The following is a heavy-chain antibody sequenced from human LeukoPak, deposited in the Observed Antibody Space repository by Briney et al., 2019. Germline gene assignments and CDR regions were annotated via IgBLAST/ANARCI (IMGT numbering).Heavy chain of an antibody. Sequence: GASVKVSCKASGYTFTSYGISWVRQAPGQGLEWMGWISAYNGNTNYAQKLQGRVTMATDTSTSTAYMELRSLRSDDTAVYYCAREGVAATLGDAFDIWGQGTMVTVSS. CDR1: GYTFTSYG. J-gene: IGHJ3*02. CDR3: AREGVAATLGDAFDI. V-gene: IGHV1-18*01. CDR2: ISAYNGNT. D-gene: IGHD2-15*01.